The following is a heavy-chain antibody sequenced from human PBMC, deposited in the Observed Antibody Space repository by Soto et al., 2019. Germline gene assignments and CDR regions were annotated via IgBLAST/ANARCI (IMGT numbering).Heavy chain of an antibody. CDR1: GFTFSNAW. V-gene: IGHV3-15*01. D-gene: IGHD4-4*01. Sequence: GGSLRLSCAASGFTFSNAWMSWVRQAPGKGLEWVGRIKSKTDGGTTDYAAPVKGRFTISRDDSKNTLYLQMNSLKTEDTAVYYCTKVDSNYYGMDVWGQGTTVTVSS. CDR3: TKVDSNYYGMDV. J-gene: IGHJ6*02. CDR2: IKSKTDGGTT.